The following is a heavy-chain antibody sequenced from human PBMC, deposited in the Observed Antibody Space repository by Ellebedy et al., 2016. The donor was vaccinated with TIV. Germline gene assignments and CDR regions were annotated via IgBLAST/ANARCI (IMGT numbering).Heavy chain of an antibody. CDR2: IKQDGSEK. D-gene: IGHD6-19*01. CDR3: ARGDPYSSGWYSIVGATRGYAFDI. Sequence: PGGSLRLSCAASGFTFSDYWMSWVRQAPGKGLEWVANIKQDGSEKWYVDSVKGRFTITRDNAKNSLYLQMSSLRAEDTAVYYCARGDPYSSGWYSIVGATRGYAFDIWGQGTMVTVSS. CDR1: GFTFSDYW. V-gene: IGHV3-7*01. J-gene: IGHJ3*02.